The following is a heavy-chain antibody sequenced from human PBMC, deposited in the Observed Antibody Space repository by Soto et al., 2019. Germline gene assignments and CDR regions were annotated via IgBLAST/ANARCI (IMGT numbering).Heavy chain of an antibody. D-gene: IGHD3-10*01. J-gene: IGHJ5*02. CDR1: GFTFSSYA. CDR2: FSCNVGST. Sequence: GGSLRLSCSASGFTFSSYAMHWVRQAPGKGLEYVSAFSCNVGSTYYADSVKGRFTISRDNSKNTLYLQMSSLRPEDTAVYYCARGVGSGSYYNQYNWFDPWGQGTLVTVSS. V-gene: IGHV3-64D*06. CDR3: ARGVGSGSYYNQYNWFDP.